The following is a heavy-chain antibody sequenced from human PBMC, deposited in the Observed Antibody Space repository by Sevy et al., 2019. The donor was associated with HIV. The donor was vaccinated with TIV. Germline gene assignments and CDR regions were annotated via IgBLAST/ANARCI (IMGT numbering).Heavy chain of an antibody. CDR2: VKQDMSEK. Sequence: GGSLRLSCATSGFTFSSNWMTWVRQAPGKGLEWVANVKQDMSEKDYADSVKGRFTISRDNAKNTLYPEMNSLRAEDTAVYYCARAQQITMLVVIGGLYFDFWGQGTLVTVSS. J-gene: IGHJ4*02. CDR1: GFTFSSNW. D-gene: IGHD3-22*01. V-gene: IGHV3-7*01. CDR3: ARAQQITMLVVIGGLYFDF.